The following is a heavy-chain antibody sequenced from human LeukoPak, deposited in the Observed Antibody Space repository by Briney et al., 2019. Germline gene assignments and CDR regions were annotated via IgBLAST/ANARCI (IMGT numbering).Heavy chain of an antibody. CDR2: INHSGST. V-gene: IGHV4-34*01. D-gene: IGHD5-12*01. CDR1: GGSFSGYY. J-gene: IGHJ6*03. Sequence: SETLSLTCAVYGGSFSGYYWSWIRQPPGKGLEWIGEINHSGSTNYNPSLKSRVTISVDTSKNQFSPKLSSVTAADTAVYYCAREWRIRDYYYYMDVWGKGTTVTVSS. CDR3: AREWRIRDYYYYMDV.